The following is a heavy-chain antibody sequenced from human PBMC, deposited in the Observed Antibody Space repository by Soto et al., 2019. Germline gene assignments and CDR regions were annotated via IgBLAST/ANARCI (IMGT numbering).Heavy chain of an antibody. Sequence: EVQLVESGGGLVQPGRSLRLSCEASGFSFDKSGMHWVREIPGKGLEWVSGISYNSVVINYVDSVKGRFTIFRDNAKNSLYLQMNSLRAEDTAVYYCANTIGYSSGWYGLNFQHWGQGTLVTVSS. CDR2: ISYNSVVI. CDR3: ANTIGYSSGWYGLNFQH. V-gene: IGHV3-9*01. J-gene: IGHJ1*01. CDR1: GFSFDKSG. D-gene: IGHD6-19*01.